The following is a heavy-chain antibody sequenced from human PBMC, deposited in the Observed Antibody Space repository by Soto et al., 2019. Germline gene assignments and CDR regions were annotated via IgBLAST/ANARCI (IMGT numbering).Heavy chain of an antibody. CDR3: ARSTYNWNYPNWFDP. V-gene: IGHV1-3*01. J-gene: IGHJ5*02. D-gene: IGHD1-7*01. CDR1: GYTFTSYA. CDR2: INAGNGNT. Sequence: QVPLVQSGAEVKKPGASVKVSCKASGYTFTSYAMHWVRQAPGQRLEWMGWINAGNGNTKYSQKFHVRVTNTRDTSASTAYMELSSLRSEDTAVYYCARSTYNWNYPNWFDPWGQGTLVTVSS.